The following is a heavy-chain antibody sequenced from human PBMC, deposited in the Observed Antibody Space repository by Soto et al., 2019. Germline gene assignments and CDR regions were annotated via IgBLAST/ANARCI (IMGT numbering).Heavy chain of an antibody. CDR1: GGTFSSYA. CDR2: IIPIFGTA. Sequence: QVQLVQSGAEVKKPGSSVKVSCKASGGTFSSYAISWVRQAPGQGLEWMGGIIPIFGTANYAQKFQGRVTIAAEEYTSTAYMELGSLRSEDTAVYYCALYYDSSGYDPRVAIGNYYYGMDVWGQGTTVTVSS. V-gene: IGHV1-69*01. CDR3: ALYYDSSGYDPRVAIGNYYYGMDV. J-gene: IGHJ6*02. D-gene: IGHD3-22*01.